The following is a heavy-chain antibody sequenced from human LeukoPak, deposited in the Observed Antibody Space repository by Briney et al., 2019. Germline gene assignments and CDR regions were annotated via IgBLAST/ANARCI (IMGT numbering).Heavy chain of an antibody. J-gene: IGHJ4*02. Sequence: PGGSLRLSCAASGFTFSSYAMRCVRQAPGKGREWLSAISGSGGSTYYADSVKGRFTFSRDKSKNTLYLQMNSLRAEDTAVYYCAKEVSDYYEPYIDCWGQGTLVTVSS. CDR2: ISGSGGST. CDR3: AKEVSDYYEPYIDC. CDR1: GFTFSSYA. V-gene: IGHV3-23*01. D-gene: IGHD3-22*01.